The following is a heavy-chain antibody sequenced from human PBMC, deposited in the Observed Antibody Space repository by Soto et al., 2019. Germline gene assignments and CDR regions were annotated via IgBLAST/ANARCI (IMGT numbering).Heavy chain of an antibody. Sequence: SVKVSCKASGYTFTSYAISWVRQAPGQGLEWMGGIIPIFGTANYAQKFQGRVTITADESTSTAYMELSSLRSEDTAVYYCARASHCTNGVCYPYYYYGMDVWGQGTTVTVSS. J-gene: IGHJ6*02. V-gene: IGHV1-69*13. CDR1: GYTFTSYA. CDR2: IIPIFGTA. CDR3: ARASHCTNGVCYPYYYYGMDV. D-gene: IGHD2-8*01.